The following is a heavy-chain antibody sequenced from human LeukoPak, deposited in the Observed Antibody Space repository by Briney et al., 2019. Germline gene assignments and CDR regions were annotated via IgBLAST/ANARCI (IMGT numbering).Heavy chain of an antibody. J-gene: IGHJ4*02. D-gene: IGHD5-18*01. Sequence: KPSETLSLTCTVSGGSISSYYWSWIRQPPGKGLEWIGYIYYSGSTYYNPSLKSRVTISVDTSKNQFSLKLSSVTAADTAVYYCARDKGRGYSYGNFDYWGQGTLVTVSS. CDR1: GGSISSYY. CDR2: IYYSGST. CDR3: ARDKGRGYSYGNFDY. V-gene: IGHV4-59*01.